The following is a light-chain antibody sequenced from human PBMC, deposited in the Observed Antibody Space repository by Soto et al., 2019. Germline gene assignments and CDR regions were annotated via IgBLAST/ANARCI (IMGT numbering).Light chain of an antibody. CDR2: EVS. J-gene: IGLJ1*01. Sequence: QSVLTQPASVSGSPGQSITISCTGTSSDVGDYNYVSWYQQYPGKAPKLMIYEVSNRPSGVSNRFSGSKSGNTASLTISGLQAEDEADYYCSSYTSSSTPYVFGTGTKLTVL. CDR1: SSDVGDYNY. V-gene: IGLV2-14*01. CDR3: SSYTSSSTPYV.